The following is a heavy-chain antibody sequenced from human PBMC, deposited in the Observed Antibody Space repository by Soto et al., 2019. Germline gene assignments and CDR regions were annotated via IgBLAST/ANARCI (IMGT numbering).Heavy chain of an antibody. J-gene: IGHJ4*02. CDR3: VKDGGYCSSTTCYSPRNHYFDS. CDR1: VFTFIDYW. Sequence: GGSLRLSCAASVFTFIDYWMSWVRQAPGKGPEWVANIKFDGSVKQYVDSVRGRFTISRDNSRNSLFLQMNSLRAGDTAVYYCVKDGGYCSSTTCYSPRNHYFDSWGQGTLVTVSS. CDR2: IKFDGSVK. D-gene: IGHD2-2*01. V-gene: IGHV3-7*03.